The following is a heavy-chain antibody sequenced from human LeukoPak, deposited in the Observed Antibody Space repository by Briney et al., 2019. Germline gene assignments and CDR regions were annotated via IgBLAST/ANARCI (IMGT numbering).Heavy chain of an antibody. D-gene: IGHD6-6*01. CDR3: ARRAFRGTSSPGAFNI. Sequence: SETLSLTCAVYGGSLSGYYWSWIRQPPGKGLEWIGEIDHSGSTNYNPSLKSRPTMSVDTSESQLSLKLSSLTAADTAVYYCARRAFRGTSSPGAFNIWGQGTMVTVSS. J-gene: IGHJ3*02. CDR2: IDHSGST. CDR1: GGSLSGYY. V-gene: IGHV4-34*01.